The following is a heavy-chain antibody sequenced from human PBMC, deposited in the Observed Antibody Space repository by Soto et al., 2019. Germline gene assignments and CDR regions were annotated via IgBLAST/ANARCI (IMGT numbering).Heavy chain of an antibody. V-gene: IGHV4-39*07. CDR3: ARASGVYGAREDWFDP. J-gene: IGHJ5*02. CDR2: IYYSGSS. D-gene: IGHD2-8*01. Sequence: PSETLSLTCTVSGGSISSSSYYWGWIRQPPGKGLEWIGSIYYSGSSYFNPSLKSRVTIYVDTSKNQFSLKLSSVTAADTAVYYCARASGVYGAREDWFDPWGQGTLVTVSS. CDR1: GGSISSSSYY.